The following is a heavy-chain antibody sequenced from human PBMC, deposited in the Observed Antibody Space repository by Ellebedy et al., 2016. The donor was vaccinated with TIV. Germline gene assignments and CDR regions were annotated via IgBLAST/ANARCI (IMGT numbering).Heavy chain of an antibody. Sequence: PGGSLRLSCAASGFTFRTNGMHWVRQAPGKGLEWVAVIWSDGTEDYYGDSVKGRFTISTHNSRNTLYLQMTNLRNEDTAVYYCAKGSFPFGDKSERIYSFQYWGQGTLVTVSS. CDR2: IWSDGTED. V-gene: IGHV3-30*02. J-gene: IGHJ4*02. CDR3: AKGSFPFGDKSERIYSFQY. D-gene: IGHD3-10*01. CDR1: GFTFRTNG.